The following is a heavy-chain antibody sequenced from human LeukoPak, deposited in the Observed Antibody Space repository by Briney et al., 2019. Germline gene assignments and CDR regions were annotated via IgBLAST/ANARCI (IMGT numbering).Heavy chain of an antibody. CDR1: GFTFSNAW. CDR3: TTDSGRILGIAVAGTSD. V-gene: IGHV3-15*01. D-gene: IGHD6-19*01. CDR2: IKSKTDGGTT. Sequence: PGGSPRLSCAASGFTFSNAWMSWVRQAPGKGLEWVGRIKSKTDGGTTDYAAPVKGRFTISRDDSKNTLYLQMNSLKTEDTAVYYCTTDSGRILGIAVAGTSDWGQGTLVTVSS. J-gene: IGHJ4*02.